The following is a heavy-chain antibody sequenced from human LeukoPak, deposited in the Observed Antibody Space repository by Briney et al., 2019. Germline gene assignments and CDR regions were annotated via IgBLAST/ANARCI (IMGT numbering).Heavy chain of an antibody. CDR3: ARPLSWFGELLFGGGYYLDY. CDR2: ISAYNGNT. CDR1: GYTFTSYG. Sequence: GASVKVSCKASGYTFTSYGISWVRQAPGQGLEWMGWISAYNGNTNYAQKLQGRVTMTTDTSTSTAYMELRSLRSDDTAVYYCARPLSWFGELLFGGGYYLDYWGQGTLVTVSS. V-gene: IGHV1-18*04. D-gene: IGHD3-10*01. J-gene: IGHJ4*02.